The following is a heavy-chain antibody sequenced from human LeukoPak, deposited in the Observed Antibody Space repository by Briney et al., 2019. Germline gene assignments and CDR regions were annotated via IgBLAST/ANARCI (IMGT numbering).Heavy chain of an antibody. CDR2: ISGSGGST. D-gene: IGHD6-13*01. V-gene: IGHV3-23*01. Sequence: PGGSLRLSCSVSGIIVSSYYMSWVRQAPGKGLEWVSAISGSGGSTYYADSVKGRFTISRDNSKNTLYLQMNSLRAEDTAVYYCAKKDAARISGYSSSWTTDYWGQGTLVTVSS. CDR1: GIIVSSYY. J-gene: IGHJ4*02. CDR3: AKKDAARISGYSSSWTTDY.